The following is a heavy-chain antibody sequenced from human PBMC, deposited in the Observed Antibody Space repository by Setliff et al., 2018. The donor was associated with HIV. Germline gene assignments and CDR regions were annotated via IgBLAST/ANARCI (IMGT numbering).Heavy chain of an antibody. CDR2: IHPIFGTT. Sequence: SVKVSCKASGGTFSSYITAWVRQAPGQGLEWMGGIHPIFGTTNYARDFMGRVSITADESTNTAYMELSSLRSDDSAIYYCARGIPRGTVFGVVGYFDYWGQGALVT. V-gene: IGHV1-69*13. CDR1: GGTFSSYI. J-gene: IGHJ4*02. D-gene: IGHD3-3*01. CDR3: ARGIPRGTVFGVVGYFDY.